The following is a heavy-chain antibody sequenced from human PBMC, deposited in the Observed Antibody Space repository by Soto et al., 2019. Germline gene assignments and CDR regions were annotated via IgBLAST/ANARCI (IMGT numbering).Heavy chain of an antibody. CDR3: ARVGGFCGGDCYA. CDR1: GGSISSGGYY. CDR2: IYYSGST. D-gene: IGHD2-21*02. Sequence: PSETLSLTCTVSGGSISSGGYYWSWIRQHPGKGLEWIGYIYYSGSTYYNPSLKSRVTISVDTSKNQFSLKLSSVTAADTAVYYCARVGGFCGGDCYAWGQGTMVTVSS. J-gene: IGHJ3*01. V-gene: IGHV4-31*03.